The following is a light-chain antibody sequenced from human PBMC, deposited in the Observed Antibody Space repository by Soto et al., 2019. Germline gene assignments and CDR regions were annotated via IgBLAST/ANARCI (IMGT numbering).Light chain of an antibody. Sequence: QSVLTQPPSASGTPGQRVTISCSGSSSNIGSNYVYWYQQLPGTAPKLLIYRNNQRPSGVPDRFSGSKSGTSASLAISGLRSEYEADHYCAAWDDSLSGHVVFGGGTKLTVL. CDR3: AAWDDSLSGHVV. J-gene: IGLJ2*01. CDR1: SSNIGSNY. V-gene: IGLV1-47*01. CDR2: RNN.